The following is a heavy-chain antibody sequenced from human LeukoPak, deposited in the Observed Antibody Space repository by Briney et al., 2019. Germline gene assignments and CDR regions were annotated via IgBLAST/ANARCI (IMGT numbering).Heavy chain of an antibody. CDR2: IVGGGGNT. CDR1: GFTFSTYA. D-gene: IGHD2-2*01. J-gene: IGHJ5*02. CDR3: AKGCFSSSCSDSRWFDP. Sequence: GGSLRLSCAASGFTFSTYAMSWVRQAPGKGLEWVSAIVGGGGNTFYADPVKGRFTISRDNSQNTLYLQMNSLRAEDTAVYYCAKGCFSSSCSDSRWFDPWGLGTLVNVSS. V-gene: IGHV3-23*01.